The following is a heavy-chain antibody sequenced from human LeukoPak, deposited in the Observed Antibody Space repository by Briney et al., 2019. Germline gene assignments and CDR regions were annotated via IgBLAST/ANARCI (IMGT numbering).Heavy chain of an antibody. CDR2: ISSSSSYI. CDR1: GFTFSSYS. Sequence: PGGSLRLSCAASGFTFSSYSMNWARQAPGKGLEWVSSISSSSSYIYYADSVKGRFTISRDNAKNSLYLQMNSLRAEDTAVYYCAREQGLNYYYYYYGMDVWGQGTTVTVSS. V-gene: IGHV3-21*01. D-gene: IGHD1-1*01. J-gene: IGHJ6*02. CDR3: AREQGLNYYYYYYGMDV.